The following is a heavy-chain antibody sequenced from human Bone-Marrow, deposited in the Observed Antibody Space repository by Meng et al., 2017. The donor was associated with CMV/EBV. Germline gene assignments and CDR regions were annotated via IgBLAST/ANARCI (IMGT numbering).Heavy chain of an antibody. V-gene: IGHV3-20*04. J-gene: IGHJ4*02. Sequence: GESLKISCAASGFTFDDYGMSWVRQAPGKGLEWVSGINWIGGNTHYADSVKGRFTISRDNAKNSLYLQMNSLRAGDTALYYCSRATLPQYYDSSGYYVAFDYWGQGTLVTVSS. CDR2: INWIGGNT. CDR1: GFTFDDYG. D-gene: IGHD3-22*01. CDR3: SRATLPQYYDSSGYYVAFDY.